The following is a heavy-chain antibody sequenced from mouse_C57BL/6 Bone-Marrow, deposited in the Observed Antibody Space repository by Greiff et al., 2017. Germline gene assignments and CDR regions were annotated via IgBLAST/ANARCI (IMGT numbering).Heavy chain of an antibody. Sequence: QVQLQQPGTELVKPGASVKLSCKASGYTFTSYWMHWVKQRPGQGLEWIGNINPSNGGTNYNEKFKSKATLTVDKSSSTAYMQLSSLTSEDSAVYDGAGHYYYGSSWYFDVGGTGTTVTVSS. CDR2: INPSNGGT. CDR1: GYTFTSYW. D-gene: IGHD1-1*01. J-gene: IGHJ1*03. CDR3: AGHYYYGSSWYFDV. V-gene: IGHV1-53*01.